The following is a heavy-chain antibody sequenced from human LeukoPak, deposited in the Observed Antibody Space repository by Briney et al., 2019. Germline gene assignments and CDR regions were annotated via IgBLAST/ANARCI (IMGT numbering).Heavy chain of an antibody. CDR1: GFTFSNYR. D-gene: IGHD1-26*01. CDR2: INTDGTGT. Sequence: PGGSLRISCAASGFTFSNYRMDWVPQTPGKGLVWVSRINTDGTGTSYADSVKGRFTISRDGAKNTLYLQMSGLRAEDTAVYYCARVKSGSYYPIDYWGQGTLVTVSS. V-gene: IGHV3-74*01. CDR3: ARVKSGSYYPIDY. J-gene: IGHJ4*02.